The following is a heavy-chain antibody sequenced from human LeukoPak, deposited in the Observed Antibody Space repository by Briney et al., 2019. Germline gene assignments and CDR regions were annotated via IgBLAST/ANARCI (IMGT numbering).Heavy chain of an antibody. CDR1: GYTFTGYH. Sequence: GASVKVSCKASGYTFTGYHMHWVRQAPGQGLEWMGRINPNSGDTNYAQKFQGRVTMTRDTSISTAYMELSRLRSDDTAVYYCARTRGYSYGYRYFDYWGQGTLVTVSS. V-gene: IGHV1-2*06. J-gene: IGHJ4*02. CDR3: ARTRGYSYGYRYFDY. CDR2: INPNSGDT. D-gene: IGHD5-18*01.